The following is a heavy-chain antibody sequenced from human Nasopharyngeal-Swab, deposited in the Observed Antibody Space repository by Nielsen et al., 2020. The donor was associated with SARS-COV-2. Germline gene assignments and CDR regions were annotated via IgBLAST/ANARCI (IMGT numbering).Heavy chain of an antibody. CDR3: ARGGDGYSMDY. CDR2: LHSDGSGT. J-gene: IGHJ4*02. Sequence: GESLKISCAASGLTISRYWMLWVRHAPGKGLVWVSRLHSDGSGTTYADSVRGRFTISRDNAKNTLYLQMNSLRAEDTAVYYCARGGDGYSMDYWGQGTLVTVSS. D-gene: IGHD5-24*01. V-gene: IGHV3-74*01. CDR1: GLTISRYW.